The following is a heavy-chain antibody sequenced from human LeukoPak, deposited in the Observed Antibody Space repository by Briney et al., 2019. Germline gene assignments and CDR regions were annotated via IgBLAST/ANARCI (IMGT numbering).Heavy chain of an antibody. D-gene: IGHD4-17*01. V-gene: IGHV4-59*01. CDR2: IYYSGST. J-gene: IGHJ4*02. CDR3: ASSTVTAGYYFDY. Sequence: SETLSLTCTVSGGSISSYYWSWIRQPPGKGLEWIGYIYYSGSTNYNPSLKSRVTVSVDTSKNQFSLKLSSVTAADTAVYYCASSTVTAGYYFDYWGQGTLVTVSS. CDR1: GGSISSYY.